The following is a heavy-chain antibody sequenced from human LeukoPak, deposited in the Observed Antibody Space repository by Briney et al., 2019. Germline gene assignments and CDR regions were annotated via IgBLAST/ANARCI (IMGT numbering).Heavy chain of an antibody. V-gene: IGHV1-2*02. CDR2: INHNSGGT. J-gene: IGHJ5*02. Sequence: EASVKVSCKASGYTFTGYYMHWVRQAPGQGLEWMGWINHNSGGTHYAQKFQGRVTMTRDTSSSTAYMELSRLRSDDTAVYCCSIGQYYDFWSGYFDWFDPWGQGTLVTVSS. CDR1: GYTFTGYY. D-gene: IGHD3-3*01. CDR3: SIGQYYDFWSGYFDWFDP.